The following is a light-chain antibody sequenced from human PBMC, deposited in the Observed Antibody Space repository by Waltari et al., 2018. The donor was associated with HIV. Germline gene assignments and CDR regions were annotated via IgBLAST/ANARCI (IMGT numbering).Light chain of an antibody. CDR1: SSNVGSYNL. CDR2: EVS. J-gene: IGLJ2*01. Sequence: QSALTQPASVSGSPGQSITISCTGTSSNVGSYNLVSWYQQHPGRAPKVMIYEVSKRPSGVSNRFSGSKSGNTASLTISGLQAEDEADYYCCSYTGSNPFLLFGGWTKLTVL. V-gene: IGLV2-23*02. CDR3: CSYTGSNPFLL.